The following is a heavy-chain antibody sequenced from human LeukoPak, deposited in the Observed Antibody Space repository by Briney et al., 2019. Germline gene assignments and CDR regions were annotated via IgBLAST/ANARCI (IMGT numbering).Heavy chain of an antibody. V-gene: IGHV4-59*03. CDR2: IYYSGST. D-gene: IGHD3-3*01. CDR1: GGSISSYY. Sequence: PSETLSLTCTVSGGSISSYYWSWIRQPPGKGLEWIGYIYYSGSTNYNPSLKSRVTLSVDTSKNQFSLKLKSVTAADTAVYYCATLDHDVLSGYSHLDNWGQGTLVIVSS. CDR3: ATLDHDVLSGYSHLDN. J-gene: IGHJ4*02.